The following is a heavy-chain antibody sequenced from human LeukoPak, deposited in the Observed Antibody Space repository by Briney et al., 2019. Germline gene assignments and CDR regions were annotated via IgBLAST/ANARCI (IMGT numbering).Heavy chain of an antibody. J-gene: IGHJ3*02. Sequence: SETLSLTCTVSGGSISSADSYWSWIRQPPGKGLEWIGYTYYSGSTYYNPSLKSRVTISVDTSKNQFSLKLSSVTAADTAVYYCARSRSGWYGSDAFDIWGQGTMVTVSS. CDR1: GGSISSADSY. D-gene: IGHD6-19*01. CDR3: ARSRSGWYGSDAFDI. CDR2: TYYSGST. V-gene: IGHV4-30-4*01.